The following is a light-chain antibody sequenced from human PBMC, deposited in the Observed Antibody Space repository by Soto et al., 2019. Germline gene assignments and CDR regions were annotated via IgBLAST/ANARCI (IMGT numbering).Light chain of an antibody. V-gene: IGLV2-23*01. CDR1: SSDVGTYNL. J-gene: IGLJ2*01. Sequence: QSALTQPASVSGSHGQSITISCTGTSSDVGTYNLVSWYQQHPGTAPTLMIYAGSKRPSGVSNRVSGSKSGNTASLTISGLQAEDGADDYCCSSAGSSTYVVFGGGTKLTVL. CDR3: CSSAGSSTYVV. CDR2: AGS.